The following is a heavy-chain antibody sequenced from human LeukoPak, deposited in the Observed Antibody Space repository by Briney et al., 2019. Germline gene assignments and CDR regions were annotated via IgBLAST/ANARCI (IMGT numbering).Heavy chain of an antibody. Sequence: ASVKVSCKASGYTFTSYGISWVRQAPGQGLEWMGWISAYNGNTNYAQKLQGRVTMTTDTSTSTAYMELRSLRSDDTAVYYCARGKSAATPGYYFDYWGQGTLVTVSS. CDR1: GYTFTSYG. V-gene: IGHV1-18*01. CDR2: ISAYNGNT. J-gene: IGHJ4*02. CDR3: ARGKSAATPGYYFDY. D-gene: IGHD1-1*01.